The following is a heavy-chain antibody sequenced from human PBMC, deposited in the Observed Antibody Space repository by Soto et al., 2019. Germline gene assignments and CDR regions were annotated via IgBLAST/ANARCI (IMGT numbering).Heavy chain of an antibody. V-gene: IGHV3-7*03. J-gene: IGHJ6*02. CDR2: IKEDGSEK. D-gene: IGHD1-1*01. CDR1: GFPFSGNW. Sequence: GGPLKPSCQEPGFPFSGNWMSWVRQAPGKGLEWVANIKEDGSEKYYVDSVKGRFTISRDNAKNSVYLHMNSLRAEDTAVYYCARRQTGTTFYFYGMDVWGQGTTVTVSS. CDR3: ARRQTGTTFYFYGMDV.